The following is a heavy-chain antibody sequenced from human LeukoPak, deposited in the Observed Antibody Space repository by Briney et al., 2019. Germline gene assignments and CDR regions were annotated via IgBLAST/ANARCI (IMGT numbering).Heavy chain of an antibody. J-gene: IGHJ4*02. CDR1: GGTFSSYG. V-gene: IGHV3-15*01. CDR2: IKSKTDGGTT. Sequence: SCKASGGTFSSYGMHWVRQAPGKGLEWVGRIKSKTDGGTTDYAAPVKGRFTISRDDSKNTLYLQMNSLKTEDTAVYYCTTDGVMVRGVMNDYWGQGTLVTVSS. D-gene: IGHD3-10*01. CDR3: TTDGVMVRGVMNDY.